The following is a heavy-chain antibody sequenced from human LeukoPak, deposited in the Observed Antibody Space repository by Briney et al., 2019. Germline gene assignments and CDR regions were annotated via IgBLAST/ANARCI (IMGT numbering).Heavy chain of an antibody. CDR3: ARDSPPAYCSGGSCYFDY. CDR1: GGSISSNSYY. V-gene: IGHV4-61*02. Sequence: ASETLSLTCTVSGGSISSNSYYWRWIRQPAGKGLEWIGRIYTSGSTDYNPSLKSRVTISKDTSKNEFSLKLSSVTAADTAVYYCARDSPPAYCSGGSCYFDYWGQGTLVTVSS. J-gene: IGHJ4*02. D-gene: IGHD2-15*01. CDR2: IYTSGST.